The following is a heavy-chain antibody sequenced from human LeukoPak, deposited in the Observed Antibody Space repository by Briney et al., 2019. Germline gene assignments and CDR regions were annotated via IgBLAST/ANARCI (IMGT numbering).Heavy chain of an antibody. CDR3: ARDTNGDGWFDP. V-gene: IGHV3-48*03. Sequence: GGSLRLSCAASGFTFSSYEMNWVRQAPGKGLEWVSYISSSGSTIYYTDSVKGRFTISRDNAKNSLYLQMNSLRAEDTSVYYCARDTNGDGWFDPWGQGTLVTVSS. D-gene: IGHD4-17*01. CDR2: ISSSGSTI. J-gene: IGHJ5*02. CDR1: GFTFSSYE.